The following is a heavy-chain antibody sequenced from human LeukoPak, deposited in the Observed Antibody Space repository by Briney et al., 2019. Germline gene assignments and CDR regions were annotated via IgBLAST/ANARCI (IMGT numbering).Heavy chain of an antibody. CDR1: GFTFSSYG. CDR3: AKDRVIQLSRIYYYYGMDV. V-gene: IGHV3-30*18. D-gene: IGHD5-18*01. Sequence: GRPLRLSCAASGFTFSSYGMHWVRQAPGKGLEWVAVISYDGSNKYYADSVKGRFTISRDNSKNTLYLQMNSLRAEDTAVYYCAKDRVIQLSRIYYYYGMDVWGQGTTVTVSS. CDR2: ISYDGSNK. J-gene: IGHJ6*02.